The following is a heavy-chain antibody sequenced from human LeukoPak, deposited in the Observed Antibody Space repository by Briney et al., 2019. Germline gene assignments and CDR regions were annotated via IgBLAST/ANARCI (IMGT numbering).Heavy chain of an antibody. CDR2: INHSGST. D-gene: IGHD7-27*01. Sequence: SETLSLTCAVYGGSFSGYYLSWIRQPPGKGLEWIGEINHSGSTNYNPSLKSRVTISVDTSKNQFSLKLSSVTAADTAVYYCARLNWGSGRYFDLWGRGTLVTVSS. CDR1: GGSFSGYY. V-gene: IGHV4-34*01. CDR3: ARLNWGSGRYFDL. J-gene: IGHJ2*01.